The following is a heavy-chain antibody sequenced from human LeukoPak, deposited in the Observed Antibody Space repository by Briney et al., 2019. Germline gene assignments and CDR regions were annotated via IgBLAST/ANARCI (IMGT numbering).Heavy chain of an antibody. CDR2: ISWNSGSI. V-gene: IGHV3-9*01. Sequence: GRSLRLSCAASGFTFDDYAMHWVRQAPGKGLEWVSGISWNSGSIGYADSVKGRFTISRDNAKNSLYLQMNSPRAEDTALYYCAKDIGYSSSPGYYFDYWGQGTLVTVSS. CDR3: AKDIGYSSSPGYYFDY. J-gene: IGHJ4*02. CDR1: GFTFDDYA. D-gene: IGHD6-13*01.